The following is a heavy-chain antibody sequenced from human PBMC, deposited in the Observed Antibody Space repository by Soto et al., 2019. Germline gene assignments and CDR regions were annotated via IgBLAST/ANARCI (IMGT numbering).Heavy chain of an antibody. CDR3: ASFLYDFWSGYLGIYGMDV. Sequence: LRLSCAASGFTFSSYSMNWVRQAPGKGLEWVSSISSSSSYIYYADSVKGRFTISRDNAKNSLYLQMNSLRAEDTAVYYCASFLYDFWSGYLGIYGMDVWGQGTTVTVSS. J-gene: IGHJ6*02. CDR1: GFTFSSYS. V-gene: IGHV3-21*01. CDR2: ISSSSSYI. D-gene: IGHD3-3*01.